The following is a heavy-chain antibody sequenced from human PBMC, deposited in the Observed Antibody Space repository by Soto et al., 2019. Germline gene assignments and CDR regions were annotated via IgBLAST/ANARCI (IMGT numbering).Heavy chain of an antibody. D-gene: IGHD2-21*02. Sequence: QVQLVESGGGVVQPGRSLRLSCAASGFTFSSYGMHWVREAPGKGLEWVAVISYEGSNKYYSDSVKGRFTISRDNSKNTLYLQMNSLRAEDTAVYYCAKGGNSFQFFIDIWGQGTMVTVSS. CDR1: GFTFSSYG. CDR3: AKGGNSFQFFIDI. J-gene: IGHJ3*02. V-gene: IGHV3-30*18. CDR2: ISYEGSNK.